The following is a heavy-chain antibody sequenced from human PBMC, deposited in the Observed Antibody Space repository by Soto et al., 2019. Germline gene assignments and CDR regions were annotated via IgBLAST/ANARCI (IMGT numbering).Heavy chain of an antibody. V-gene: IGHV4-39*01. CDR2: IYYGGST. CDR3: ARHKGGWQRGFDY. D-gene: IGHD6-19*01. J-gene: IGHJ4*02. CDR1: GGSIGSNSYY. Sequence: QLQLQESGPGLVKPSETLSLTCTVSGGSIGSNSYYWGWIRQPPGKGLEWIGSIYYGGSTYYNPSLKSRVXXSXDXXKNQFSLNLNSVTAADTAVYYCARHKGGWQRGFDYWGQGTLVTVSS.